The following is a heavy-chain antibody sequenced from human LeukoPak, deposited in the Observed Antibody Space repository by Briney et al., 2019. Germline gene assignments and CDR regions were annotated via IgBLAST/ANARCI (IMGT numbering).Heavy chain of an antibody. Sequence: SETLSLTCTVSGGSISSYYWSWIRQPPGKGLEWIGYIYYSGSTNYNPSLKSRITISVDTSKNQFSLKLSSVTAADTAVYYCARDRPYTGLYYYYYMDVWGKGTTATVSS. CDR2: IYYSGST. D-gene: IGHD2-8*02. CDR1: GGSISSYY. V-gene: IGHV4-59*12. CDR3: ARDRPYTGLYYYYYMDV. J-gene: IGHJ6*03.